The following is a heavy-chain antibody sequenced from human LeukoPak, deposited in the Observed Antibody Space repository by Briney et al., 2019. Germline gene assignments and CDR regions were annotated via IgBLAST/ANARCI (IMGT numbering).Heavy chain of an antibody. Sequence: ASVKVSCKASGYTFTSYGISWVRQAPGQGLEWMGWISAYNGNTNYPQKVQGRVTMTTDTSTSTAYMEVRSLRSDDTAVYYCARGFMAARDYYYYGMDVWGQGTTVTVSS. CDR3: ARGFMAARDYYYYGMDV. D-gene: IGHD6-6*01. V-gene: IGHV1-18*01. J-gene: IGHJ6*02. CDR1: GYTFTSYG. CDR2: ISAYNGNT.